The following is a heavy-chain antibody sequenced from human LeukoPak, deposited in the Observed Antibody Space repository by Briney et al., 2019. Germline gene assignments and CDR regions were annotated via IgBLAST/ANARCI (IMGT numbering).Heavy chain of an antibody. Sequence: GASVKVSCKASGYTFTSYYMHWVRQAPGQGLEWMGIINPSGGSTSYAQKFQGRVTMTRDTSTCTVYMELSSLRSEDTAVYYCARDLFGLNSGTHPDYWGQGTLVTVSS. J-gene: IGHJ4*02. CDR1: GYTFTSYY. V-gene: IGHV1-46*01. CDR2: INPSGGST. CDR3: ARDLFGLNSGTHPDY. D-gene: IGHD1-26*01.